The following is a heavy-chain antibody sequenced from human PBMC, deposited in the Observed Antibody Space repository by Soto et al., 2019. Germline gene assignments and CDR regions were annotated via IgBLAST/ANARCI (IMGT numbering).Heavy chain of an antibody. CDR3: ASREYDSSGYYYGYYDY. D-gene: IGHD3-22*01. J-gene: IGHJ4*02. Sequence: QVQLQESGPGLVKPSETLSLTCTVSGGSISSYYWSWIRQPPGKGLEWIGYIYYSGSTNYNTSLKSRVTISVDTSKNQFSLKLSSVTAADTAVYYCASREYDSSGYYYGYYDYWGQGTLVTVSS. CDR2: IYYSGST. V-gene: IGHV4-59*01. CDR1: GGSISSYY.